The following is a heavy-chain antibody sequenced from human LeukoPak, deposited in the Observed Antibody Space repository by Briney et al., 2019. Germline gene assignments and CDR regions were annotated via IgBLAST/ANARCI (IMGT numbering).Heavy chain of an antibody. J-gene: IGHJ4*02. D-gene: IGHD5-12*01. CDR1: GGSFSGYY. CDR3: ARDGYSGNDGL. Sequence: SETLSLTCAVYGGSFSGYYWSWIRQPPGKGLEWIGEINHSGSTNYNPSLKSRVTISVDASKNQFSLKLSSVTAADTAVYYCARDGYSGNDGLWGQGTLVTVSS. V-gene: IGHV4-34*01. CDR2: INHSGST.